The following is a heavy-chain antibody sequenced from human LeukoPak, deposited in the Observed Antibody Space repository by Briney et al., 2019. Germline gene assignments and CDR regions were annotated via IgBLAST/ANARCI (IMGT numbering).Heavy chain of an antibody. J-gene: IGHJ4*02. CDR1: GYSISSGYY. CDR2: IYHSGST. Sequence: PSETLSLTCAVSGYSISSGYYGGWIRQPPGKGLEWIGSIYHSGSTYYNPSLKSRVTISVDTSKNQFSLELSFVTAADTAVYYCARRSITMIVVEGYFDYWGQGTLVTVSS. D-gene: IGHD3-22*01. V-gene: IGHV4-38-2*01. CDR3: ARRSITMIVVEGYFDY.